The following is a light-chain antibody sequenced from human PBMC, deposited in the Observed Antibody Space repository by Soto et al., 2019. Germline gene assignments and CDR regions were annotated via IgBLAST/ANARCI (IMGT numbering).Light chain of an antibody. CDR1: SSNIGSNT. CDR3: AAWDDSLNGLV. Sequence: QSVLTQPPSASGTPGQRVTIPCSGSSSNIGSNTVNWYQQLPGTAPKLIIYNNNQRPSGVPDRFSSSKSGTSASLAISGLQSEDEADYYCAAWDDSLNGLVFGTGTKLTVL. J-gene: IGLJ1*01. CDR2: NNN. V-gene: IGLV1-44*01.